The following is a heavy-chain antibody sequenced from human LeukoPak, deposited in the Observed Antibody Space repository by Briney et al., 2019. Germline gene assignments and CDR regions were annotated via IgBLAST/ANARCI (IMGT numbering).Heavy chain of an antibody. CDR2: ITGNGGST. CDR1: GFTFSSHA. D-gene: IGHD6-6*01. CDR3: ARKEGYSTSSSDY. Sequence: AGSLRLSCEAAGFTFSSHAMSWVRQAPGKGLEWVSGITGNGGSTYYTDSLKGRFTISRDNSKNTMYMQMNSVRGEDTAIYFCARKEGYSTSSSDYWGQGTLVTVSS. V-gene: IGHV3-23*01. J-gene: IGHJ4*02.